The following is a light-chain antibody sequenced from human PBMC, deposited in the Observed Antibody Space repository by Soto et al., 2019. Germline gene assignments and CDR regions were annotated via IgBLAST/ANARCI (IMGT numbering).Light chain of an antibody. CDR2: DAS. CDR1: QSISSW. CDR3: QQSYSTPQT. Sequence: DIQMTQSPSTLSASVGDRVTITCRASQSISSWLAWYRQKPGKAPNLLIYDASSLQSGVPSRFSGSGSGTDFTLTISSLQPEDFATYYCQQSYSTPQTFGQGTKVDIK. J-gene: IGKJ1*01. V-gene: IGKV1-39*01.